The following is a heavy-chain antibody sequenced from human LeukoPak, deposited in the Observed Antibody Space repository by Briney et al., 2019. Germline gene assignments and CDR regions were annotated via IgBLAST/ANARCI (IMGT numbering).Heavy chain of an antibody. CDR1: GYTFTSYY. CDR3: ARDPVSDDSSGYYPGY. J-gene: IGHJ4*02. V-gene: IGHV1-46*01. D-gene: IGHD3-22*01. Sequence: ASVKVSCKASGYTFTSYYMHWVRQAPGQGLEWMGIINPSGGSTSYAQKFQGRVTMTRDTSTSTVYMELSSLRSEDTAVYYCARDPVSDDSSGYYPGYWGQGTLVTVSS. CDR2: INPSGGST.